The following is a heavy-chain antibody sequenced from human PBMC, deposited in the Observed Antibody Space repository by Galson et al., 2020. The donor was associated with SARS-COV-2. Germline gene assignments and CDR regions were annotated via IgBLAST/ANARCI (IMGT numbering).Heavy chain of an antibody. Sequence: QLGESLKISCAASGFTFSSYGMHWVRQAPGKGLEWVAVIWYDGSNKYYADSVKGRFTISRDNSKNTLYLQMNSLRAEDTAVYYCAKDGFPLGAFDIWGQGTMVTVSS. CDR1: GFTFSSYG. CDR3: AKDGFPLGAFDI. J-gene: IGHJ3*02. V-gene: IGHV3-33*06. CDR2: IWYDGSNK.